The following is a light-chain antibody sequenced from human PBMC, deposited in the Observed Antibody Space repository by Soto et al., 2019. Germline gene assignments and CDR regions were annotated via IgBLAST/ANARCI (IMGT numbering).Light chain of an antibody. CDR1: QRVSSSY. J-gene: IGKJ2*01. Sequence: EIVLTQSPGTLSLSPGERATLSCRASQRVSSSYLAWYQQKPGQAPRLLIYVALNMATGIPDRFSASGYGTDFTLTISRLEPEDFAMYYCQQYGSSPPYTFGQGTKLEIK. V-gene: IGKV3-20*01. CDR2: VAL. CDR3: QQYGSSPPYT.